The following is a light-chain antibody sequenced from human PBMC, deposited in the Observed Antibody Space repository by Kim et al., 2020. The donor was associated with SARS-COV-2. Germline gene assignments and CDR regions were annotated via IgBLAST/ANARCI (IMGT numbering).Light chain of an antibody. CDR1: QSITTY. Sequence: ASVGDTVTITCRASQSITTYLNWYQQRPGKAPKLVIYAASSLHTGVPSRFAGSGSETDFTLTITSLEPEDSATYYCQQSYNSPRTFGQGTKVDIK. CDR3: QQSYNSPRT. J-gene: IGKJ1*01. CDR2: AAS. V-gene: IGKV1-39*01.